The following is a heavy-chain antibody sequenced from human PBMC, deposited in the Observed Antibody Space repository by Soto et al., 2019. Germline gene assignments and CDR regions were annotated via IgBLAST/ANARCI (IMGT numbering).Heavy chain of an antibody. CDR3: ARADPDSSNYYCYYGMDV. Sequence: PSETLSLTCTVSGGSINNVHYCWSWVRQPPDKGLEWIGHIYNGGNTYNNPSLESRVTISVDTSKNQFSLKLSSVTAADTAVYYCARADPDSSNYYCYYGMDVWGQGTTVTVSS. D-gene: IGHD4-4*01. CDR2: IYNGGNT. V-gene: IGHV4-30-4*01. CDR1: GGSINNVHYC. J-gene: IGHJ6*02.